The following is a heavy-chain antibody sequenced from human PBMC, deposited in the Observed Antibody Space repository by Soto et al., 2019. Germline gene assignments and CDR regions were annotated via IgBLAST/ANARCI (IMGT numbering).Heavy chain of an antibody. CDR1: GFTFSSYC. CDR3: ARDYSSYGPFDY. CDR2: ISSRSSTI. V-gene: IGHV3-48*01. Sequence: EVQLVESGGGFVQPGGSLRLFCAASGFTFSSYCLNWVRQAPGEGLGWVSYISSRSSTIYYADSVKGRFTISRDNAKNSLYLQMNSLRAEDTAVYYCARDYSSYGPFDYWGQGTLVTVSS. J-gene: IGHJ4*02. D-gene: IGHD5-18*01.